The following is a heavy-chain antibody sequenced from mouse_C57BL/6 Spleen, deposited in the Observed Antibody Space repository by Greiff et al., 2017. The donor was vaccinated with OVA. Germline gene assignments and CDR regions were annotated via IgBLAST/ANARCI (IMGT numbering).Heavy chain of an antibody. CDR2: INPNNGGT. Sequence: EVQLQQSGPELVKPGASVKISCKASGYTFTDYYMNWVKQSHGKSLEWIGDINPNNGGTSYNQKFKGKATLTVDKSSSTAYMELRSLTSEDAAVYYCARNYPFDYWGQGTTLTVSS. D-gene: IGHD2-1*01. CDR3: ARNYPFDY. J-gene: IGHJ2*01. V-gene: IGHV1-26*01. CDR1: GYTFTDYY.